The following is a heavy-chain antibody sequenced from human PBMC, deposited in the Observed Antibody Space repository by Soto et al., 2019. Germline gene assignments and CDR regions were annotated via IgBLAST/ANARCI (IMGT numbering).Heavy chain of an antibody. D-gene: IGHD2-15*01. Sequence: EVQLLESGGGLVQPGGSLRLSCAASGFTFSSYAMSWVRQAPGKGLEWVSAISGSAATTFYADSVKGRFTVSRDNSKNTLYLQMNSLRAEDTAVYYCARGPRYGSGYSCDYYMDVWGKGTTVTVSS. CDR3: ARGPRYGSGYSCDYYMDV. CDR2: ISGSAATT. CDR1: GFTFSSYA. V-gene: IGHV3-23*01. J-gene: IGHJ6*03.